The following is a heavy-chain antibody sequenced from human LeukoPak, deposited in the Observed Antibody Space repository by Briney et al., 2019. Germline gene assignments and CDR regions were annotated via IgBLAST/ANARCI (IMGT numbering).Heavy chain of an antibody. Sequence: AGGSLRLSCSASGFTVSSNYMSWVRQAPGKGLEWVSVIDTGGTAYYADSVMGRFTISRDNSKNTLYLQMNSLRVEDTAVYYCARSTDYWGQGTLVTVSS. CDR2: IDTGGTA. CDR3: ARSTDY. CDR1: GFTVSSNY. V-gene: IGHV3-53*01. D-gene: IGHD2-2*01. J-gene: IGHJ4*02.